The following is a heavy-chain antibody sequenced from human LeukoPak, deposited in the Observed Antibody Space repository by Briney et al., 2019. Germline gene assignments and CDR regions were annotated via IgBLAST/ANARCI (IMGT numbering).Heavy chain of an antibody. D-gene: IGHD6-13*01. CDR2: IYYSVST. CDR1: GASISSTNNF. V-gene: IGHV4-39*07. J-gene: IGHJ4*02. Sequence: SETLSLTCTVSGASISSTNNFWGWIRQTPGKGLEWIATIYYSVSTYYNPSLKSRLSISVDTSKNQFSLRLSSVTAADTAVYYCARVTGYMTEDYFDYWGQGTLITVSS. CDR3: ARVTGYMTEDYFDY.